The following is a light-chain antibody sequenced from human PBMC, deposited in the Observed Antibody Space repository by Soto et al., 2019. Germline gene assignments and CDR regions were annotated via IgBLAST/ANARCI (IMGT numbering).Light chain of an antibody. Sequence: DIQMTQSPSSLSASVGDRVTITCRASQTIRYSLNWYQQKPGKAPKVLIYYTSTLQSGVPPRFRSSGSGTDFALTISSLQPEDFVTYYCHQTAGALTWTFGQGTRVEAK. V-gene: IGKV1-39*01. CDR1: QTIRYS. CDR3: HQTAGALTWT. J-gene: IGKJ1*01. CDR2: YTS.